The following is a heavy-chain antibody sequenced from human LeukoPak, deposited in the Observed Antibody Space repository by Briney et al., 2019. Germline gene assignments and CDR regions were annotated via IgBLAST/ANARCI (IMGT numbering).Heavy chain of an antibody. J-gene: IGHJ4*02. D-gene: IGHD3-16*01. CDR1: GGSISSGDW. Sequence: PSETLSLTCAVSGGSISSGDWWSWVRPPPGKGLEWIGEFHLGGSTNYTPSLKSRVIISIDKSKNQLSLKLTSVTAADTAVYYCARGGNYLFDYWGQGTLVTASS. V-gene: IGHV4-4*02. CDR3: ARGGNYLFDY. CDR2: FHLGGST.